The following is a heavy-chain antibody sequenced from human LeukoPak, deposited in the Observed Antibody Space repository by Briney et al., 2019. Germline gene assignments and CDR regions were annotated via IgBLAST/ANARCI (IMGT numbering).Heavy chain of an antibody. Sequence: PGGSLRLSCAASGFTFNTYSMNWVRQTPGKGLEWVSSISGSGTDIYYADSMKGRITISRENAKNSLYLQMNSLRAEDTAVYYCARDKTYGEQLDSWGQGTLVTVSS. CDR1: GFTFNTYS. CDR3: ARDKTYGEQLDS. D-gene: IGHD4-17*01. J-gene: IGHJ4*02. V-gene: IGHV3-21*01. CDR2: ISGSGTDI.